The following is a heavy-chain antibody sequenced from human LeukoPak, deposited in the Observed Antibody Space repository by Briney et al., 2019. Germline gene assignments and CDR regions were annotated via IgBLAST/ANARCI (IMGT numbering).Heavy chain of an antibody. J-gene: IGHJ3*02. Sequence: PGRSLRLSCAASGFTFSTYGMYWVRQAPGKGLEWVAVISYDGTNEYYADSVKGLFTISRDNSKNTLYLQMNSLRAEDTAVYYCAKDLSPLVWFVSGSDAFDIWGQGTMVTVPS. CDR3: AKDLSPLVWFVSGSDAFDI. D-gene: IGHD3-10*01. CDR2: ISYDGTNE. CDR1: GFTFSTYG. V-gene: IGHV3-30*18.